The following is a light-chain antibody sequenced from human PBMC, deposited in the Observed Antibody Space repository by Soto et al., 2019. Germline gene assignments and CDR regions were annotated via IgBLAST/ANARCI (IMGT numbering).Light chain of an antibody. J-gene: IGLJ1*01. V-gene: IGLV1-40*01. CDR1: SSNIGAGYD. Sequence: CVLTQPPSVSGAPRQRGTISCTGSSSNIGAGYDVHWYQQLPGTAPKLLIYGNSNRPSGVPDRFSGSKSGTSASLAITGLQAEDEADYYCQSYDSSLSGYVFGTGTEVTIL. CDR3: QSYDSSLSGYV. CDR2: GNS.